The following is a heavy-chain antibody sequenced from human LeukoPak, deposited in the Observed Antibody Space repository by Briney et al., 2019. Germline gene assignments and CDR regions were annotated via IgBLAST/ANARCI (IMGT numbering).Heavy chain of an antibody. CDR3: ASWYPGSDY. CDR2: IYYSGST. CDR1: GGSISSSSYY. Sequence: SSETLSLTCTVSGGSISSSSYYWGWIRQPPGKGLEWIGSIYYSGSTYYNPSLKSRVTISVDTSKNQFSLKLSSVTAADTAVYYCASWYPGSDYWGQGTLVTVSS. J-gene: IGHJ4*02. V-gene: IGHV4-39*07. D-gene: IGHD1-14*01.